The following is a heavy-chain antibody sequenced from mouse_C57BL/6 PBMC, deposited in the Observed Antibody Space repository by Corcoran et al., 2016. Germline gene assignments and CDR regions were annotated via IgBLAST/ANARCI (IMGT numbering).Heavy chain of an antibody. CDR2: INNYSGVP. D-gene: IGHD1-1*02. CDR3: ATMATCTMDY. V-gene: IGHV9-3*01. Sequence: QIQLVQSGPEQKKHGETVKNSCMESGYNFTTCGMSWVKQAPGRGYKWMGWINNYSGVPTYEDDFKGRFAFSLVTSASTAYLQINNLKNEDTATDFCATMATCTMDYWGQGTSVTVSS. J-gene: IGHJ4*01. CDR1: GYNFTTCG.